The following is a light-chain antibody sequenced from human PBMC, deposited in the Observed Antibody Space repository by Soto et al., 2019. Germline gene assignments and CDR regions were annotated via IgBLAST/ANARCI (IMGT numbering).Light chain of an antibody. CDR3: QHYGGPPPWT. V-gene: IGKV3-20*01. CDR1: QSVGSY. J-gene: IGKJ1*01. CDR2: GAS. Sequence: ENVLTQSPGTLSLSPGERATLSCRGSQSVGSYLGWYQKKPGQAPRLLIYGASNRATGIPDRFSGSGSGTDFTLTISRLEPEDFAVYYCQHYGGPPPWTFGQGTKVEIK.